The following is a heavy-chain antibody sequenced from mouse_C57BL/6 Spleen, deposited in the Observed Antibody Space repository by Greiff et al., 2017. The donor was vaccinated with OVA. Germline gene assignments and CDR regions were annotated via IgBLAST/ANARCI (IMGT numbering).Heavy chain of an antibody. Sequence: QVHVKQPGAELVKPGASVKLSCKASGYTFTSYWMHWVKQRPGRGLEWIGRIDPNSGGTKYNEKLKSKATLTVDKPSSTAYMQLSSLTSEDSAVYYCARSGYGNYVGYFDVWGTGTTVTVSS. CDR3: ARSGYGNYVGYFDV. V-gene: IGHV1-72*01. D-gene: IGHD2-1*01. CDR2: IDPNSGGT. J-gene: IGHJ1*03. CDR1: GYTFTSYW.